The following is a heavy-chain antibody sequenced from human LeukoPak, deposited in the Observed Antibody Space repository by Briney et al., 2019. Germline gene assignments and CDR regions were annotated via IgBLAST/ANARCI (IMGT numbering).Heavy chain of an antibody. V-gene: IGHV1-46*01. J-gene: IGHJ4*02. D-gene: IGHD2-2*01. Sequence: ASVKVSCKASGYTFTSYCMHWVRQAPGQGLEWMGIINPSGGSTSYAQKFQGRVTMTRDMSTSTVYMELSSLRSDDTAVYYCARDGYCSSTSCYYFDYWGQGTLVTVSS. CDR1: GYTFTSYC. CDR2: INPSGGST. CDR3: ARDGYCSSTSCYYFDY.